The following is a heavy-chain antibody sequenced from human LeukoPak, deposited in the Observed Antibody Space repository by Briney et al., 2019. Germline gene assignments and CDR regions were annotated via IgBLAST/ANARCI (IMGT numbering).Heavy chain of an antibody. Sequence: SETLSLTCIVSGGSISSRSYYWDWIRQPPGKGLEWIGNLFDSGNTHYNPSLRSRLTMSVDTSKNQFSLKLSSVTAADTAVYYCARDYYDSSGSAFDIWGQGTMVTVSS. D-gene: IGHD3-22*01. J-gene: IGHJ3*02. CDR2: LFDSGNT. CDR1: GGSISSRSYY. V-gene: IGHV4-39*02. CDR3: ARDYYDSSGSAFDI.